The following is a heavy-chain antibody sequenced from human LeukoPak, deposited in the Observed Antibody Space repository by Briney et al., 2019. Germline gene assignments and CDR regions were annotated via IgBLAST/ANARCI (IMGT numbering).Heavy chain of an antibody. V-gene: IGHV3-53*01. D-gene: IGHD4-17*01. J-gene: IGHJ4*02. CDR2: ICSSGST. CDR1: GFTVSSNY. CDR3: ARDFYGVSHDY. Sequence: GGSLRLSCAASGFTVSSNYMNWVRQAPGKGLEWVSVICSSGSTYYADSVKGRFTISRDNSKNTLYLQMNSLRAEDTAVYYCARDFYGVSHDYWGQGTLVTVSS.